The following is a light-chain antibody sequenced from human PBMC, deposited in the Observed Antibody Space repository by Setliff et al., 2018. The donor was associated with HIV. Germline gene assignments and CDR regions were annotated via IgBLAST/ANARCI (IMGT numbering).Light chain of an antibody. V-gene: IGLV2-11*01. CDR3: CSYAGSYTFV. CDR1: TSDVGGYNF. Sequence: LTQPRSVSGSPGQSVTISCTGTTSDVGGYNFVSWYQHHPGKAPKLMIYDVIKRPSGVPDRFSGSKSGNTASLTISGLQAEDEADYYCCSYAGSYTFVFGTGTKVTVL. CDR2: DVI. J-gene: IGLJ1*01.